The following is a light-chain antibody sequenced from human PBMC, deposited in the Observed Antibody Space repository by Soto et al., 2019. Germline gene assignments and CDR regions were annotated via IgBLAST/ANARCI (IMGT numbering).Light chain of an antibody. Sequence: DIQMTQSPSSLSASVGDRVTITCRASQSISSYLNWYQQKPGKAPKLLIYAASSLQSGVPSRVSGSGSGTDFTLTISSLQPEDFAPYYCQQSYSTLWSFCQGTKVEIK. CDR3: QQSYSTLWS. CDR1: QSISSY. J-gene: IGKJ1*01. V-gene: IGKV1-39*01. CDR2: AAS.